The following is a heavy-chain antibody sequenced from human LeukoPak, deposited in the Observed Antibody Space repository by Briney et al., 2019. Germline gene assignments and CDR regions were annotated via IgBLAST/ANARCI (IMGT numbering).Heavy chain of an antibody. V-gene: IGHV4-34*01. CDR1: GGSFIGYY. CDR2: INHSGST. Sequence: PSETLSLTCAVYGGSFIGYYWSWIRQPPGKGLEWIGEINHSGSTNYNPSLKSRVTISADTSKNQFSLKLSSVTAGDTAVYYGAGGRGVVVPAPIKPSRYTWFDPWGQGTLVTVSS. J-gene: IGHJ5*02. D-gene: IGHD2-2*01. CDR3: AGGRGVVVPAPIKPSRYTWFDP.